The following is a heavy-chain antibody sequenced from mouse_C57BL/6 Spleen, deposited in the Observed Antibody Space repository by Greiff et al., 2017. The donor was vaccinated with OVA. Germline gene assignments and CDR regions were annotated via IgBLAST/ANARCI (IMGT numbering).Heavy chain of an antibody. D-gene: IGHD1-1*01. J-gene: IGHJ1*03. CDR1: GYTFTRYW. V-gene: IGHV1-64*01. Sequence: QVQLQQPGAELVKPGASVKLSCKASGYTFTRYWMHWVKQRPGQGLEWIGMIHPNSGSTNYNEKFKSNATLTVDKSSSTAYMQLSSLTSEDSAVYYCARYYGSSPDVWGTGTTVTVSS. CDR2: IHPNSGST. CDR3: ARYYGSSPDV.